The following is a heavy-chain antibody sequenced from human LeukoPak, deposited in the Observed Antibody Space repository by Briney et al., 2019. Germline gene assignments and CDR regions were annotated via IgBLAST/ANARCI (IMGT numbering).Heavy chain of an antibody. V-gene: IGHV3-23*01. CDR1: AFTVSSYA. D-gene: IGHD3-10*01. J-gene: IGHJ5*02. Sequence: GGSPRLSCAASAFTVSSYAMSWVRQDPGKGLEWVSAISGVGGSTFYPDPVKRRFTTARANSNNTLYLQMTSLTAEATAVYYCAKGGSYYTSSWFDPWGRGTLVTVSS. CDR2: ISGVGGST. CDR3: AKGGSYYTSSWFDP.